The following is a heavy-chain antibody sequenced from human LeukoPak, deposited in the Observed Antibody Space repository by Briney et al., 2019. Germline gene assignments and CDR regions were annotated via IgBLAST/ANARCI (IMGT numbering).Heavy chain of an antibody. J-gene: IGHJ4*02. CDR1: GFTFSSYG. D-gene: IGHD2-2*01. V-gene: IGHV3-23*01. CDR2: ISGSGGST. CDR3: AKALVVVPAAPHYFDY. Sequence: GGSLRLSCAASGFTFSSYGMSWVRQAPGKGLEWASAISGSGGSTYYADSVKGRFTISRDNSKNTLYLQMNSLRAEDTAVYYCAKALVVVPAAPHYFDYWGQGTLVTVSS.